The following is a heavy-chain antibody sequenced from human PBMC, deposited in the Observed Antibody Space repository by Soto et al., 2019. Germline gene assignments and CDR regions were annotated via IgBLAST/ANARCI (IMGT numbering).Heavy chain of an antibody. J-gene: IGHJ4*02. CDR3: ARGLITGSQYSGGWYYFDS. Sequence: PSETLSLTCTVSGGSISSGGYYWSWIRQHPGKGLEWIGYIYYSGSTYYNPSLKSRVTISVDTSKNQFSLKLSSVTAADTAVYYCARGLITGSQYSGGWYYFDSWGQGTQVTFSS. D-gene: IGHD1-26*01. CDR1: GGSISSGGYY. V-gene: IGHV4-31*03. CDR2: IYYSGST.